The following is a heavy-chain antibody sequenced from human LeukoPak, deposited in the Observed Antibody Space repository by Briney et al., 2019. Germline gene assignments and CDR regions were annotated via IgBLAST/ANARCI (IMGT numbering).Heavy chain of an antibody. D-gene: IGHD3-22*01. Sequence: SQTLSLTCTVSGGSISSGSYYWSWIRQPAGKGLEWIGRIYTSGSTNYNPSLKSRVTISVDTSKNQFSLKLSSVTAADTAVYYCARRKYYDSSGSPWGSDAFDIWGQGTMVTVSS. CDR2: IYTSGST. J-gene: IGHJ3*02. CDR3: ARRKYYDSSGSPWGSDAFDI. CDR1: GGSISSGSYY. V-gene: IGHV4-61*02.